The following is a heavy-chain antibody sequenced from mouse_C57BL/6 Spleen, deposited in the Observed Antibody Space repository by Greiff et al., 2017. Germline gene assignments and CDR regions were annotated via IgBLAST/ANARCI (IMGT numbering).Heavy chain of an antibody. Sequence: QVQLQQSGAELVKPGASVKMSCKASGYTFTSYWITWVKQRPGQGLEWIGDIYPGSGSTNYNEKFKSKATLTVDTSSSTAYMQLSSLTSEDSAVYYCASGGYYGSSYIAMDYWGQGTSVTVSS. CDR1: GYTFTSYW. V-gene: IGHV1-55*01. J-gene: IGHJ4*01. D-gene: IGHD1-1*01. CDR3: ASGGYYGSSYIAMDY. CDR2: IYPGSGST.